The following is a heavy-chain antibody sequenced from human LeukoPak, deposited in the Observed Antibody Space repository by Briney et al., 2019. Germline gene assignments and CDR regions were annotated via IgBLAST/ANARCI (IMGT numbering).Heavy chain of an antibody. CDR1: GGTFSSYA. D-gene: IGHD2-2*01. V-gene: IGHV1-46*01. CDR3: ARGCRVVPGVHNVGMTSYYNGLDV. CDR2: ITPSGGDT. J-gene: IGHJ6*02. Sequence: ASVKVSCKASGGTFSSYAISWVRQAPGQGLEWRGIITPSGGDTSYAQKCQGRVTKTRETSTSTVYMEVVSLRSEDTAVYYCARGCRVVPGVHNVGMTSYYNGLDVWGQGTTVTVSS.